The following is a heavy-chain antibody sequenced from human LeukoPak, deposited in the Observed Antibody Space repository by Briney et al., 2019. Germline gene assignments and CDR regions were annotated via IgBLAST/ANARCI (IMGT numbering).Heavy chain of an antibody. J-gene: IGHJ4*02. V-gene: IGHV3-7*01. CDR1: GFNSYW. CDR3: ASPAYGDYALFDY. CDR2: IKQDGSEK. D-gene: IGHD4-17*01. Sequence: RTGGSLRLSCAASGFNSYWMGWVRQAPGKGLEWVANIKQDGSEKYYVDSVKGRFTISRDNVKNSLYLQMNSLRAEDTAVYYCASPAYGDYALFDYWGQGTLVTVSS.